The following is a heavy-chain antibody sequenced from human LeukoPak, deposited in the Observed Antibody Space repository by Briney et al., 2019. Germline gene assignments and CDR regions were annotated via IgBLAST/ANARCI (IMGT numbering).Heavy chain of an antibody. V-gene: IGHV3-48*04. J-gene: IGHJ4*02. CDR3: ARDGYCSSTSCYDY. D-gene: IGHD2-2*01. CDR1: GFTFSSYS. CDR2: ISSSSSTI. Sequence: GGSLRLSCAASGFTFSSYSMNWVRKAPGKGLEWVSYISSSSSTIYYADSVKGRFTISRDNAKNSLYLQMNSLRAEDTAVYYCARDGYCSSTSCYDYWGQGTLVTVSS.